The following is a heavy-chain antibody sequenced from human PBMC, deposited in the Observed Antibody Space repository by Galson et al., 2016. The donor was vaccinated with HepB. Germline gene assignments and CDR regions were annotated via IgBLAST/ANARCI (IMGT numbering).Heavy chain of an antibody. V-gene: IGHV3-72*01. CDR2: SRNKANSYRT. J-gene: IGHJ6*02. Sequence: SLRLSCAASGFIFSDHYMDWVRQAPGKGLEWIGRSRNKANSYRTEYAASVKGRFTISRDDSKNSLYLQMNSLKIDDAAVYYCTRWGASSKYAMDVWGQGTTVTVSS. D-gene: IGHD2-2*01. CDR1: GFIFSDHY. CDR3: TRWGASSKYAMDV.